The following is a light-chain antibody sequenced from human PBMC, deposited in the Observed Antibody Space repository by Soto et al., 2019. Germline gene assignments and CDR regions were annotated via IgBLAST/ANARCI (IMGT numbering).Light chain of an antibody. J-gene: IGKJ2*01. Sequence: DIRMTQSPSSLSASVGDRVTITCRASQSISNYLNWYQQKPGKVHNLVIYAASSLQSGVPSRFSVSGSGTDFTLTISSLQPEDFATYYCQQSYSTPRTFGQGTKLEIK. CDR2: AAS. V-gene: IGKV1-39*01. CDR3: QQSYSTPRT. CDR1: QSISNY.